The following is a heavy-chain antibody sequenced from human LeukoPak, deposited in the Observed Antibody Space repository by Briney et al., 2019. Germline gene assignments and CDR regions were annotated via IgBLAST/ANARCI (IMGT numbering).Heavy chain of an antibody. Sequence: QPGGSLRLSCAASGFTFRNYGIHWVRQAPGKVLEWVAFILYDGSKTYYADSVKGRFTISRDNSKNTLYLQMNSLRDDDTALYYCAEWELLPTADYWGQGTLVTVSS. V-gene: IGHV3-30*02. J-gene: IGHJ4*02. CDR1: GFTFRNYG. D-gene: IGHD1-26*01. CDR2: ILYDGSKT. CDR3: AEWELLPTADY.